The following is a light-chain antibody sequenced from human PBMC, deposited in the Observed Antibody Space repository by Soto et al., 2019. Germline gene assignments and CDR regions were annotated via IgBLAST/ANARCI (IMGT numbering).Light chain of an antibody. CDR3: CSYGGSRAV. Sequence: QPVLTQPASVSGSPGQSITISCTGTSSDVGSHNLVSWYQQHPGQAPKLMIYEVSKRPVGVSARFSASKSGNTASLTISGLQAEDEADYYCCSYGGSRAVFGGGTQLTVL. CDR2: EVS. J-gene: IGLJ7*01. V-gene: IGLV2-23*02. CDR1: SSDVGSHNL.